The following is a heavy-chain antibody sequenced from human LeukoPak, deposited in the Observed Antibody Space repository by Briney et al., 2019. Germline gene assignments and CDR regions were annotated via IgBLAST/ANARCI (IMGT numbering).Heavy chain of an antibody. CDR2: INHSGST. CDR3: AFGVGNPEWFDP. V-gene: IGHV4-34*01. D-gene: IGHD3-3*01. CDR1: GGSFSGYY. Sequence: SETLSLTCAVYGGSFSGYYWSWIRQPPGKGLEWIGEINHSGSTNYNPSLKSRVTISVDTSKKQFSLKLNSVTAADTAVYYCAFGVGNPEWFDPWGQGTLVTVSS. J-gene: IGHJ5*02.